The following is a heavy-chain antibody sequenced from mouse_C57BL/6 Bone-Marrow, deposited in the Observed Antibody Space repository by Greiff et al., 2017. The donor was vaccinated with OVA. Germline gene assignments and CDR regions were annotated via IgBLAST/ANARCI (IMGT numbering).Heavy chain of an antibody. V-gene: IGHV5-6*02. D-gene: IGHD1-1*01. Sequence: EVMLVESGGDLVKPGGSLKLSCAASGFTFSSYGMSWVRQTPDKRLEWVATSSSGGSYTYYPDSVKGRFTISRDNAKNTLYLQMSSLKSEYTALYYCARLRGYYGSLDYWGQGTTLTVSS. CDR1: GFTFSSYG. J-gene: IGHJ2*01. CDR2: SSSGGSYT. CDR3: ARLRGYYGSLDY.